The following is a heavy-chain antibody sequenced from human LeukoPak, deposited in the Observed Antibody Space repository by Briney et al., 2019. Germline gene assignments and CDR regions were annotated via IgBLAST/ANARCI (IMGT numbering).Heavy chain of an antibody. J-gene: IGHJ4*02. D-gene: IGHD3-16*02. CDR2: IKRDGSEK. CDR1: GFTFSSYA. Sequence: GGSLRLSCAASGFTFSSYAMHWVRQAPGKGLDWVANIKRDGSEKYYVDSVKGRFTISRDNAKKSLYLQMNSLRAEDTAVYYCASDISFRDYWGQGTLVTVSS. CDR3: ASDISFRDY. V-gene: IGHV3-7*01.